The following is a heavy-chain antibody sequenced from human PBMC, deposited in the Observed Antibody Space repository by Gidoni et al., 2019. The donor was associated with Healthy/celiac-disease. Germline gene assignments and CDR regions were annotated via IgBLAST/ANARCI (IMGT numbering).Heavy chain of an antibody. CDR3: ARGPAQLVHYYYYYGMDV. CDR1: GYTFTSYY. D-gene: IGHD6-13*01. CDR2: INPSGGST. V-gene: IGHV1-46*01. J-gene: IGHJ6*02. Sequence: QVQLVQSGAEVKKPGASVMVYCKASGYTFTSYYMHWVRQATGQGLEWMVIINPSGGSTSYAPKFQGRVTMTRDTSTSTVYMELSSLRSEDTAVYYCARGPAQLVHYYYYYGMDVWGQGTTVTVSS.